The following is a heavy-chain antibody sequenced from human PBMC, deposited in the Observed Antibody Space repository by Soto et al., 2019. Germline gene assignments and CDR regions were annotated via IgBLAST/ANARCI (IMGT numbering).Heavy chain of an antibody. CDR2: ISYEGSNN. J-gene: IGHJ6*02. D-gene: IGHD2-2*01. V-gene: IGHV3-30*03. CDR3: ARAAEYQLLSRDYFYGMDV. CDR1: GFTFNSHG. Sequence: QVQLVEAGGGVVQPGRSLRLSCGASGFTFNSHGMHWVRQAPGKGLESVAVISYEGSNNFYAESVKGRFTISRDNSKNTLYLQMNSLRREDTAVYYCARAAEYQLLSRDYFYGMDVWGQGTTVTVSS.